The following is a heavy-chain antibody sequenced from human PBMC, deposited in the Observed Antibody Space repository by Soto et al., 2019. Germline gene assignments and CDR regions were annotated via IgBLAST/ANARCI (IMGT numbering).Heavy chain of an antibody. CDR2: IFHSGST. J-gene: IGHJ5*02. CDR1: GGSIISGGFC. V-gene: IGHV4-31*03. Sequence: TLPHTCSVSGGSIISGGFCWSWIRQHPEKGLEWIAYIFHSGSTDFNPSLKGRIIISADTSKNQFSLKLTSVTAADTAVYYCVRGGIAGNWFDPWGQGTLVTVS. CDR3: VRGGIAGNWFDP. D-gene: IGHD6-13*01.